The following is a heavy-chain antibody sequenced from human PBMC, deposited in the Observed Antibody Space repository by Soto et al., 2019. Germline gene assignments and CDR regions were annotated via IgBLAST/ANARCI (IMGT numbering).Heavy chain of an antibody. CDR2: INHSGST. CDR3: ARVGLNRNYVAAGFGYMDV. J-gene: IGHJ6*03. D-gene: IGHD4-4*01. CDR1: GGTSGDYD. V-gene: IGHV4-34*01. Sequence: VEGGTSGDYDGSWISKKKRKGREWIGEINHSGSTNYNPSLKSRVTISVDTSKNQFSLKVTSVTDADTAVYYCARVGLNRNYVAAGFGYMDVWGKGTTVTVSS.